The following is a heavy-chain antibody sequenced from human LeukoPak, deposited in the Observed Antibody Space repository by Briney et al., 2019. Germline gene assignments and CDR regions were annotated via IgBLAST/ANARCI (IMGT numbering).Heavy chain of an antibody. J-gene: IGHJ6*03. CDR3: ARGLRDGYTLGYYMDV. CDR2: INHSRSS. CDR1: GGSFSGYF. V-gene: IGHV4-34*01. D-gene: IGHD5-24*01. Sequence: SGTLSLTCAVYGGSFSGYFWSWIRQPPGKGLEWIGEINHSRSSNYNPSLKSRVTISVDTSKNQFSLKLGSVTAADTAVYYCARGLRDGYTLGYYMDVWGKGTTVTVSS.